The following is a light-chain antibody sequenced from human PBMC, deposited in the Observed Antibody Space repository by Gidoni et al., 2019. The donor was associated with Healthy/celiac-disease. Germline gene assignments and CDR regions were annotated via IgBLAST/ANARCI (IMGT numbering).Light chain of an antibody. CDR2: DAS. CDR1: QDISNY. Sequence: IQLTQSPSSLSASVGDRVTITCQASQDISNYLNWYQQKPGKAPKLLIYDASNLETGGPARFSGSGSGTDFTFTISSLQPEDIATYYCQQYDNLPLTFGGXTKVEIK. CDR3: QQYDNLPLT. J-gene: IGKJ4*01. V-gene: IGKV1-33*01.